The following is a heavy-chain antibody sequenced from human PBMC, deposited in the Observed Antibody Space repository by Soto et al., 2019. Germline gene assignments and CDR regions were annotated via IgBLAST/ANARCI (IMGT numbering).Heavy chain of an antibody. CDR1: SGSISGDNW. D-gene: IGHD3-3*01. CDR3: ASNGWSGTTWFRYYFDY. J-gene: IGHJ4*02. Sequence: QVQLQESGPGLVKPSGTLSLTCAVSSGSISGDNWWTWVRQPPGKGLEWIGEVVHTGATHYNPSLKSRLTISVDKCKNQLSMQLSSVTAADTAVYYCASNGWSGTTWFRYYFDYWGPGILVTVSS. CDR2: VVHTGAT. V-gene: IGHV4-4*02.